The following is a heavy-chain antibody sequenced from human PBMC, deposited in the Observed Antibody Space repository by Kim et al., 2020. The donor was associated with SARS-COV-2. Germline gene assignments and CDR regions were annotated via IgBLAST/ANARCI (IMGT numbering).Heavy chain of an antibody. CDR2: INHSGST. CDR1: GGSFSGYY. D-gene: IGHD3-16*02. J-gene: IGHJ6*02. Sequence: SETLSLTCAVYGGSFSGYYWSWIRQPPGKGLEWIGEINHSGSTNYNPSLKSRVTISVDTSKNQFSLKLSSVTAADTAVYYCARGLRYDYVWGSYRSDYYYGMDVLGQGTTVTVSS. CDR3: ARGLRYDYVWGSYRSDYYYGMDV. V-gene: IGHV4-34*01.